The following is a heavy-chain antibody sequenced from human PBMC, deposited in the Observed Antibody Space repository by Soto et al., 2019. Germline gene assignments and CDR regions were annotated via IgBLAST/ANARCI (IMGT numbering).Heavy chain of an antibody. V-gene: IGHV1-2*02. J-gene: IGHJ3*02. CDR2: INPNSGGT. CDR1: GYTFTGYY. CDR3: ARVSGPYCSGGSCYANDAFDI. D-gene: IGHD2-15*01. Sequence: ASVKVSCKASGYTFTGYYMHWVRQAPGQGLEWMGWINPNSGGTNYAQKFQGRVTMTRDTSISTAYMELSRLRSDDTAVYYCARVSGPYCSGGSCYANDAFDIWRQGTMVTVSS.